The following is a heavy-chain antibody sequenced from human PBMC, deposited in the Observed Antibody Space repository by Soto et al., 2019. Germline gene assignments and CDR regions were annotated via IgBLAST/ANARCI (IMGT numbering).Heavy chain of an antibody. CDR1: GFTFSSYA. J-gene: IGHJ4*02. Sequence: EVQLLESGGGLVQPGGSLRLSCEASGFTFSSYAMRWVRQAPVKGLEWVSAISGSGGSTYYADSVKGRFTISRDNYKNTLYLQMNSLRAEDTAVYYCARRGSGSYYDYWGKGTLVTVSS. CDR2: ISGSGGST. D-gene: IGHD1-26*01. CDR3: ARRGSGSYYDY. V-gene: IGHV3-23*01.